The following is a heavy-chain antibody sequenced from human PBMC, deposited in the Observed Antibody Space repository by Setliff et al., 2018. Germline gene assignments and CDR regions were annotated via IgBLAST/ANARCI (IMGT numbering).Heavy chain of an antibody. V-gene: IGHV1-18*01. J-gene: IGHJ4*02. CDR1: GYTFIDYG. Sequence: ASVKVSCKASGYTFIDYGVSWARQAPGQGLAWVGWISPYTGKTYLAPKFQDRVTLTADTSTTTAYLQLTNLRSDDTAIYFCSRLVRFCTRTSCQRLSGDEYWGQGALVTVSS. CDR2: ISPYTGKT. D-gene: IGHD2-2*01. CDR3: SRLVRFCTRTSCQRLSGDEY.